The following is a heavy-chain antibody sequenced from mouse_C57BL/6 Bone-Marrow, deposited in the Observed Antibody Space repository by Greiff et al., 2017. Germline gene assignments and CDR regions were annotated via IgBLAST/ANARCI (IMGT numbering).Heavy chain of an antibody. CDR2: ISSGGSYT. CDR1: GFTFSSYG. Sequence: EVMLVESGGDLVKPGGSLKLSCAASGFTFSSYGMSWVRQTPDKRLEWVATISSGGSYTYYPDSVKGRFTLSRDNAKNTLYLQMSSLKSEDTAMYYCARDGYYAWFAYWGQGTLVTVSA. D-gene: IGHD2-3*01. J-gene: IGHJ3*01. V-gene: IGHV5-6*01. CDR3: ARDGYYAWFAY.